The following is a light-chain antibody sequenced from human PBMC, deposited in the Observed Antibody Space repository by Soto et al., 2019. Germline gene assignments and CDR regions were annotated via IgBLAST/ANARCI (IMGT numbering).Light chain of an antibody. CDR1: QRVSSY. CDR2: DAS. Sequence: EIVLTQSPATLSLSPGERATLSCRARQRVSSYLAWYQQKPGQAPRLLIYDASHSATSIPARFSGSGSGTDFTLTISSLEPEDFAVYCCQQGSNWPPILTFGPGTKVDIK. J-gene: IGKJ3*01. V-gene: IGKV3-11*01. CDR3: QQGSNWPPILT.